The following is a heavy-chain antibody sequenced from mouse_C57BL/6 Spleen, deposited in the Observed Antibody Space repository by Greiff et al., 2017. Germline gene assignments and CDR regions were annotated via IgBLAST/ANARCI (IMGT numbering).Heavy chain of an antibody. CDR1: GFNIKDYY. CDR3: TDDYEGYFDY. CDR2: IDPEDGDT. D-gene: IGHD2-4*01. V-gene: IGHV14-1*01. J-gene: IGHJ2*01. Sequence: EVQLQQSGAELVRPGASVKLSCTASGFNIKDYYMHWVKQRPEQGLEWIGRIDPEDGDTEYAPKFQGKATMTADPSSNTAYLQLSSLTSEDTAVYYCTDDYEGYFDYWGQGTTLTVSS.